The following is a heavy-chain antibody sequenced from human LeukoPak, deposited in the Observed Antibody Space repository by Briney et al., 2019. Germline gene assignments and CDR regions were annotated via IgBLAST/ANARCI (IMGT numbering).Heavy chain of an antibody. CDR1: GYPFVSYV. Sequence: ASVKVSCKASGYPFVSYVIHWVRQAPGQRLEWMGWINPDNGNAEYSQKFQGRVTITRDPSATTAYMELSSLTSEDMAVYYCAKDRGGTGDFDYWGQGTLVTVSS. CDR3: AKDRGGTGDFDY. CDR2: INPDNGNA. D-gene: IGHD3-10*01. V-gene: IGHV1-3*01. J-gene: IGHJ4*02.